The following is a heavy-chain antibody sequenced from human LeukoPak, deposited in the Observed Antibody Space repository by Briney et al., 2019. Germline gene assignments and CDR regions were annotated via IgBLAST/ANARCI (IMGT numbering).Heavy chain of an antibody. J-gene: IGHJ4*02. CDR1: GITVSSND. V-gene: IGHV3-9*01. CDR2: ISRNSGSI. D-gene: IGHD3-10*01. Sequence: PGGSLRLSCTASGITVSSNDMCWVRQAPGKGLEWVSGISRNSGSIGYVDSVKGRFTISRDNAKNSLYLQMNSLRAEDTALYYCAKDLTTYGFLGLAYWGQGTLVIVSS. CDR3: AKDLTTYGFLGLAY.